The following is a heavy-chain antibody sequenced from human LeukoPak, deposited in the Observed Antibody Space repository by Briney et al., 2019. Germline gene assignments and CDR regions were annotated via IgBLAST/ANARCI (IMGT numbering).Heavy chain of an antibody. CDR1: GYTFTSYG. D-gene: IGHD6-19*01. V-gene: IGHV1-18*04. CDR2: ISAYNGNT. J-gene: IGHJ4*02. Sequence: ASVKVSCKASGYTFTSYGISWVRQAPGQGLEWMGWISAYNGNTNYAQKLQGRVTMTTDTSTSTAYMELKSLRSDDTAVYYCARAWGSIAVAAIDYWGQGTLVTVSS. CDR3: ARAWGSIAVAAIDY.